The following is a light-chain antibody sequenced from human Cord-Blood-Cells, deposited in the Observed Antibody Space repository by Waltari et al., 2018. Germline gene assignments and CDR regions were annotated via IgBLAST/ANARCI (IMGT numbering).Light chain of an antibody. CDR2: EVS. J-gene: IGLJ1*01. V-gene: IGLV2-14*01. CDR1: SSDVGGYNY. CDR3: SSYTSSSTLV. Sequence: QSALTQPASVSGSPGQSITISCTGTSSDVGGYNYVSWYQQHPGKAPKPRIYEVSNRPSGVSIRFAGSKSGNTASLTISGLQAEDEADYYCSSYTSSSTLVFGTGTKVTVL.